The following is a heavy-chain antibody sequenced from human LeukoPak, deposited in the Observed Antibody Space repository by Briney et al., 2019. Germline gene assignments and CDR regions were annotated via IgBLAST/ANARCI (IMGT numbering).Heavy chain of an antibody. CDR3: ARITGGIYCSSTSCSKISGDFDY. V-gene: IGHV1-46*01. CDR2: INPSGGST. D-gene: IGHD2-2*01. Sequence: ASVKVSCKASGYTFTSYYMHWVRQAPGQGLEWMGIINPSGGSTSYAQKFQGRVTMTRDTSTSTVYMELSSLRSEDTAVYYCARITGGIYCSSTSCSKISGDFDYRSQGTLVTVSS. J-gene: IGHJ4*02. CDR1: GYTFTSYY.